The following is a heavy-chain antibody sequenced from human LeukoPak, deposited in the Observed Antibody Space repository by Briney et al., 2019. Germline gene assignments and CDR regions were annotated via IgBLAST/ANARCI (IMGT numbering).Heavy chain of an antibody. V-gene: IGHV3-74*03. D-gene: IGHD3-10*01. CDR3: ARGWWFGEFRNWFDP. CDR1: GFTFSSYE. CDR2: INSDGSST. Sequence: GGSLRLSCAASGFTFSSYEMNWVRQAPGKGLVWVSRINSDGSSTTYADSVKGRFTISSDNAKNTLFLQMNSLRVEDTAVYYCARGWWFGEFRNWFDPWGQGTLVTVSS. J-gene: IGHJ5*02.